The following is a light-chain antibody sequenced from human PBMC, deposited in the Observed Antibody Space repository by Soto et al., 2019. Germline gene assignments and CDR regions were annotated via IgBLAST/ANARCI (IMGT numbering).Light chain of an antibody. V-gene: IGKV3-20*01. J-gene: IGKJ4*01. CDR2: GAS. CDR1: QSVNNRF. CDR3: QHPGRSPGVT. Sequence: EIVLTQSPGTLSLSPGERATLSCRASQSVNNRFFAWYQQMPGQAPRLLIFGASSRATVIPDWFSGSGSGTGFPLTISRLAPEDFEVSYCQHPGRSPGVTFGGGTKVEIK.